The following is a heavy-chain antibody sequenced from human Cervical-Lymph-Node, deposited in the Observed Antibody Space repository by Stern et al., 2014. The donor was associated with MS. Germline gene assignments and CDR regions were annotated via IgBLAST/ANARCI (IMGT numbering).Heavy chain of an antibody. J-gene: IGHJ6*02. Sequence: DQLVESGGGVVQPGRSLRLSCAASGFTFNYYAMHWVRQAPGKGLEWVAVISFDGSNKQYVDSVKGRFTVSRDNSKNTLYLHMNNLRAEDTSIYYCARDHKLGGDYYYYGMDVWGQGTTVTVSS. D-gene: IGHD2-21*01. CDR2: ISFDGSNK. CDR3: ARDHKLGGDYYYYGMDV. V-gene: IGHV3-30*04. CDR1: GFTFNYYA.